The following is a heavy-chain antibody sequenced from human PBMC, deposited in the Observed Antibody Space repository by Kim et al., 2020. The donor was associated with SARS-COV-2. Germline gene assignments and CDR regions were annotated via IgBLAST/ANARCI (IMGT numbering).Heavy chain of an antibody. CDR3: AKLGDCSSTSCYVAYYYYGMDV. CDR2: ISGSGGST. Sequence: GGSLRLSCAASGFTFSSYAMSWVRQAPGKGLEWVSAISGSGGSTYYADSVKGRFTISRDNSKNTLYLQMNSLRAEDTAVYYCAKLGDCSSTSCYVAYYYYGMDVWGQGTTVTVSS. V-gene: IGHV3-23*01. D-gene: IGHD2-2*01. CDR1: GFTFSSYA. J-gene: IGHJ6*02.